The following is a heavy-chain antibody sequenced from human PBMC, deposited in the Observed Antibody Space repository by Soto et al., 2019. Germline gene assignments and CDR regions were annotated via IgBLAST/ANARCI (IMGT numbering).Heavy chain of an antibody. Sequence: EVQLLESGGGLVQPGGSLRLSCAASGFTFSTYAMNWVRQAPGKGLEWVSGISGSGDSTYYADSVKGRFTVSRDNSEKTLYLQMNSLRAEDPAVFYCAKERSSGWSFDYWGQGTLVTVSS. CDR3: AKERSSGWSFDY. CDR2: ISGSGDST. CDR1: GFTFSTYA. J-gene: IGHJ4*02. V-gene: IGHV3-23*01. D-gene: IGHD6-19*01.